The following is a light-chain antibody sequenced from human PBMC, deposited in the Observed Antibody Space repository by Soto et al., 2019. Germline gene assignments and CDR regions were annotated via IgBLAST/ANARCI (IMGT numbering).Light chain of an antibody. V-gene: IGKV3-20*01. CDR1: QSVGSSR. J-gene: IGKJ1*01. Sequence: EIVSTQSPGTLSLSPGERVTLSCRASQSVGSSRLAWYQQKPGQAPRLLIYGASSRATGIPDRFGGSGSGTDFTLTISRLEPEDFALYYCQQYATSPWTFGQGTKVDIK. CDR2: GAS. CDR3: QQYATSPWT.